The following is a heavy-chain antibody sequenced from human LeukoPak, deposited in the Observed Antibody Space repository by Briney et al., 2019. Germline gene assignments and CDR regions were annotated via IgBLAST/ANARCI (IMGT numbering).Heavy chain of an antibody. CDR3: ARDRRETYCGGDCYSGSIDY. V-gene: IGHV3-48*03. Sequence: PGGSLRLSCAASGFTFSSYEMNWVRQAPGKGLEWVSYISSSGGTIYYADSVKGRFTISRDNAKNLLYLQMNSLRAEDTAVYYCARDRRETYCGGDCYSGSIDYWGQGTLVTVSS. CDR1: GFTFSSYE. D-gene: IGHD2-21*02. J-gene: IGHJ4*02. CDR2: ISSSGGTI.